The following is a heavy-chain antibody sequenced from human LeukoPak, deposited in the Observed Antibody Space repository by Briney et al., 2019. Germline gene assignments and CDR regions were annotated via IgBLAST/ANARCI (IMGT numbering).Heavy chain of an antibody. V-gene: IGHV1-8*01. CDR3: ARGLTMVRGVIIPY. CDR2: MNPNSGNT. Sequence: GASVKVSCKASGYTFTSYDINWVRQATGQGLEWMGWMNPNSGNTGYAQKFQGRVTMTRNTSISTAYMELSSLRSEDTAVYYCARGLTMVRGVIIPYRGQGTLVTVSS. J-gene: IGHJ4*02. D-gene: IGHD3-10*01. CDR1: GYTFTSYD.